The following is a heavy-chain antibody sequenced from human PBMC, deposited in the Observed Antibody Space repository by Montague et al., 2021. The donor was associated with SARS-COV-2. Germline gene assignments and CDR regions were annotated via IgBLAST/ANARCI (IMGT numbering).Heavy chain of an antibody. D-gene: IGHD5-12*01. J-gene: IGHJ5*02. Sequence: TLSLTCTVSGGSINSGGYYWNWIRQHPGKGLEWIGYIYNSGTTSYSPSLRRRVTISLDTSKNLFSLKVRSVSAADTAVYYCARTVVYSGFDYSWFDPWGQGLLVTVPS. CDR1: GGSINSGGYY. V-gene: IGHV4-31*03. CDR3: ARTVVYSGFDYSWFDP. CDR2: IYNSGTT.